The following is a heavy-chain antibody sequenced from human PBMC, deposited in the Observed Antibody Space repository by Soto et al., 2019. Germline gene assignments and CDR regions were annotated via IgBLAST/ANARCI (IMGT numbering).Heavy chain of an antibody. Sequence: EVQLVESGGGLVQPGGSLRLSCAASGFTVSSYYMSWVRQAPGKGLEWVSGIYSGGSTYYADSVKGRFTISRDNSKNTQYLQMNSLTAHDTAVYYCARHGYNYDGGYSDYWGQGTLGTVCS. D-gene: IGHD5-18*01. V-gene: IGHV3-66*04. CDR1: GFTVSSYY. CDR3: ARHGYNYDGGYSDY. J-gene: IGHJ4*02. CDR2: IYSGGST.